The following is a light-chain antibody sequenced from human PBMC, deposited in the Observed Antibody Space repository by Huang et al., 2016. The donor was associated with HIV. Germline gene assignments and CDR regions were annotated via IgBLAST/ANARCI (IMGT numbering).Light chain of an antibody. CDR3: QQRSNWPRT. Sequence: EIVLTQSPATLSLSPGERVTLTCRASQSVSSYLAWYQQKPGRAPRLLIYAASNRATGIPARFSGSGSGTDFTLTISSLEPEDFAVYYCQQRSNWPRTFGQGTKVEIK. J-gene: IGKJ1*01. CDR1: QSVSSY. V-gene: IGKV3-11*01. CDR2: AAS.